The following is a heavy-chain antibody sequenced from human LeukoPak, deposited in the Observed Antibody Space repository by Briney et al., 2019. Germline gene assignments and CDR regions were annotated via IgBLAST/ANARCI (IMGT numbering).Heavy chain of an antibody. V-gene: IGHV4-59*08. J-gene: IGHJ4*02. CDR1: GSMYNYY. Sequence: SETLSLTCTVTGSMYNYYWSWIRQPPGKGLEWIGYIHYSGSTNYNPSLKSRVTMSLDTSKNQVSLKLNSVTAADTAVYYCARHISSGGTYAHFDYWGQGTLVTVSS. CDR3: ARHISSGGTYAHFDY. D-gene: IGHD1-26*01. CDR2: IHYSGST.